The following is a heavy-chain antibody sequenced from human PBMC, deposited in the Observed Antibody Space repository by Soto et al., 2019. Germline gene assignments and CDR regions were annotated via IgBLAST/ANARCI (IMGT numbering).Heavy chain of an antibody. D-gene: IGHD4-4*01. J-gene: IGHJ5*02. V-gene: IGHV3-23*01. CDR2: ISGSGDSP. CDR3: AKDYRLTVTSRNNWFDP. Sequence: GGSLRLSCAASGFTFSSYAMTWVRQAPGKGLEWVSGISGSGDSPYYADSVKGRFTISRDNSKNTLYLQMNSLRAEDTAVYYCAKDYRLTVTSRNNWFDPWGQGTLVTVSS. CDR1: GFTFSSYA.